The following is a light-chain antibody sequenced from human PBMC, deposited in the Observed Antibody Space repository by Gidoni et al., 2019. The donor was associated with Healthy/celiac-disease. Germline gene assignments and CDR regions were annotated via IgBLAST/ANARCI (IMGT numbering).Light chain of an antibody. J-gene: IGKJ4*01. CDR3: QQYNNWPPLT. CDR1: QSVSSN. CDR2: GAS. V-gene: IGKV3-15*01. Sequence: EIVMTQSPATLSVSPGERATLSCRASQSVSSNLAWYQQKPGQAPRLLIYGASTRATGIPARFSGSGSGTEFTLTITSLQSEDFALYYCQQYNNWPPLTSGGGTKVEIK.